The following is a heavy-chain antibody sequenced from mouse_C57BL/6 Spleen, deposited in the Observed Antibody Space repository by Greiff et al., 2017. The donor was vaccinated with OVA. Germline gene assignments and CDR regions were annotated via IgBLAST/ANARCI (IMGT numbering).Heavy chain of an antibody. Sequence: QVQLQQSGAELAKPGASVKLSCKASGYTFTSYWMHWVKQRPGQGLEWIGYINPSSGYTKYNQKFKDKATLTADKSSSTAYMQLSSLTYEDSAVYYCAREGEFITTVVADYYAMDYWGQGTSVTVSS. V-gene: IGHV1-7*01. CDR1: GYTFTSYW. D-gene: IGHD1-1*01. CDR2: INPSSGYT. CDR3: AREGEFITTVVADYYAMDY. J-gene: IGHJ4*01.